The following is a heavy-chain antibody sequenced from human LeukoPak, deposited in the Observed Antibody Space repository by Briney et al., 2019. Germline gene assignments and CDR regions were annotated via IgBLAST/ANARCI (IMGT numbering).Heavy chain of an antibody. V-gene: IGHV3-30*04. Sequence: PGGSLRLSCAASGFTFSSYAMHWVRQAPGKGLEWVAVISYDGSSKYYADSVKGRFTISRDNSKNTLYLQMNSLRAEDTAVYYCARDLDGGYCSGGSCAAGYWGQGTLVTVSS. CDR1: GFTFSSYA. J-gene: IGHJ4*02. CDR2: ISYDGSSK. D-gene: IGHD2-15*01. CDR3: ARDLDGGYCSGGSCAAGY.